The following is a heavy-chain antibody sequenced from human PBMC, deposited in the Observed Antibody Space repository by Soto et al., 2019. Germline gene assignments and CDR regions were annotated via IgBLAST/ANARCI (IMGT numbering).Heavy chain of an antibody. CDR3: ARKAALVDY. V-gene: IGHV3-7*01. CDR1: GFTFSSYA. D-gene: IGHD6-13*01. Sequence: GGSLRLSCAASGFTFSSYAMHWVRQAPGKGLEWVASIKEDGGERYYVDSVKGRFTISRDNAKNSLYLQMNSLRAEDTAVYYCARKAALVDYWGQGTLVTVSS. CDR2: IKEDGGER. J-gene: IGHJ4*02.